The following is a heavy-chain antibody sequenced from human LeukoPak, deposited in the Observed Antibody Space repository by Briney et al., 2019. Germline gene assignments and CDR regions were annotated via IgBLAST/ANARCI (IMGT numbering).Heavy chain of an antibody. V-gene: IGHV4-59*01. CDR2: IYYSGST. J-gene: IGHJ3*02. CDR3: ARDTSSRTRVGTIDI. CDR1: GGSISSYY. Sequence: SETLSLTCTVSGGSISSYYWSWIRQPPGKGLERVGYIYYSGSTNYNPSLKSRVTISVDTSKNQFSLKLSSVTAADTAVYYCARDTSSRTRVGTIDIWGQGTMVTVSS. D-gene: IGHD1/OR15-1a*01.